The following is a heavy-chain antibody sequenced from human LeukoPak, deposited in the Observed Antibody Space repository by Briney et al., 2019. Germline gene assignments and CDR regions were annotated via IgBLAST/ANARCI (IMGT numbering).Heavy chain of an antibody. V-gene: IGHV4-59*04. J-gene: IGHJ4*02. CDR1: GGSISSYY. Sequence: SETLSLTCTVSGGSISSYYWSWIRQPPGKGLEWIGYIYYSGSTYYNPSLKSRVTISVDTSKNQFSLKLSSVTAADTAVYYCARHDWQKGHYWGQGTLVTVSS. CDR3: ARHDWQKGHY. D-gene: IGHD2-21*01. CDR2: IYYSGST.